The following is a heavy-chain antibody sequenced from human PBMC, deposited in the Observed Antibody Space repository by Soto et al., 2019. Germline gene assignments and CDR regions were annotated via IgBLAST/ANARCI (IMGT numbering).Heavy chain of an antibody. CDR2: INSDGSHT. CDR1: GLSFNIYW. V-gene: IGHV3-74*01. J-gene: IGHJ6*02. CDR3: AGGMAGLDV. Sequence: EVQLVESGGGLVQPGGSLRLSCAASGLSFNIYWMHWVRQVPGKGLVWLARINSDGSHTIYVDSVKGRFTISRDNAKNTVFLQMVSLRDEDTGVYYCAGGMAGLDVWGQGTTVTVSS.